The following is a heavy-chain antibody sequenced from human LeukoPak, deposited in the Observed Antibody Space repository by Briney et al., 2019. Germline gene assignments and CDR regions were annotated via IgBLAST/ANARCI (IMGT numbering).Heavy chain of an antibody. CDR1: GYTFTSYD. CDR2: MNPNSCNT. D-gene: IGHD5-18*01. J-gene: IGHJ6*03. CDR3: ALRGYSYGSPYYYYYYMDV. V-gene: IGHV1-8*01. Sequence: ASVKVSCKASGYTFTSYDINWVRQATGQGLEWMGWMNPNSCNTGYAQKFQGRVTMTRNTSISTAYMELSSLRSEDTAVYYCALRGYSYGSPYYYYYYMDVWGKGTTVTVSS.